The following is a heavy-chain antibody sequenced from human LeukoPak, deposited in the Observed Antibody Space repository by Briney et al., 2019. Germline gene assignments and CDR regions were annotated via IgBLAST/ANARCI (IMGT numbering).Heavy chain of an antibody. CDR2: ISIYSGNT. D-gene: IGHD3-10*01. V-gene: IGHV1-18*01. CDR1: GYTFINYG. Sequence: ASVKVSCKASGYTFINYGINWLRQAPGQGLEWMGWISIYSGNTYYAQKFQGRVTMTTDTSTSTAYMEVRGLRSDDTAMYYCARDIWRRHGSGSPLDYWGQGTLVTVSS. CDR3: ARDIWRRHGSGSPLDY. J-gene: IGHJ4*02.